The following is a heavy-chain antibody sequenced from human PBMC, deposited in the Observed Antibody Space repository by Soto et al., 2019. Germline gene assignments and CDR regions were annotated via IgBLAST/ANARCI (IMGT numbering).Heavy chain of an antibody. V-gene: IGHV4-59*01. J-gene: IGHJ5*02. Sequence: GTLSLTCTVSGGSISSYYWSWIRQPPGKGLEWIGYIYYSGSTNYNPSLKSRVTISVDTSKNQFSLKLSSVTAADTAVYYCARSIQYSSSLVWFDPWGQGTLVTVYS. D-gene: IGHD6-13*01. CDR2: IYYSGST. CDR1: GGSISSYY. CDR3: ARSIQYSSSLVWFDP.